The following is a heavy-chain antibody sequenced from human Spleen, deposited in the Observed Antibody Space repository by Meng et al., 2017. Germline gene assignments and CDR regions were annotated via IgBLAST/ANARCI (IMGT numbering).Heavy chain of an antibody. J-gene: IGHJ4*02. CDR2: IYYDGST. CDR1: GGSLISYY. Sequence: SETLSLTCTVSGGSLISYYWSWIRQPPGKGLDWIGYIYYDGSTNYNPSLKSRVTISVDTSKNQFSLKLSSVTAADTAVFYCARAPHYYGSENYYKGGGYYFDSWGQGTLVTVSS. D-gene: IGHD3-10*01. CDR3: ARAPHYYGSENYYKGGGYYFDS. V-gene: IGHV4-59*01.